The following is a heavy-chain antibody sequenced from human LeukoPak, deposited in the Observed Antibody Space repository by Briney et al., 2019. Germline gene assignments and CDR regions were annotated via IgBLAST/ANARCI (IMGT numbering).Heavy chain of an antibody. Sequence: SVKVSCRASGYTFTGYYMYWVRQAPGQGLEWMGGIIPIFGTANYAQKFQGRVTITADESTSTAYMELSSLRSEDTAVYYCARDWGRDDDYWGQGTLVTVSS. J-gene: IGHJ4*02. CDR2: IIPIFGTA. CDR3: ARDWGRDDDY. D-gene: IGHD5-24*01. CDR1: GYTFTGYY. V-gene: IGHV1-69*13.